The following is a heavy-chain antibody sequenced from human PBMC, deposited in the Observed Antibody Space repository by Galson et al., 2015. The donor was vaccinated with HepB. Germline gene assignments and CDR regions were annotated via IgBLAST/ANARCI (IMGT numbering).Heavy chain of an antibody. J-gene: IGHJ6*02. CDR1: GFTFSSCG. V-gene: IGHV3-33*06. D-gene: IGHD6-13*01. CDR2: IWYDGSNK. Sequence: SLRLSCAASGFTFSSCGMHWVRQAPGKGLEWVAVIWYDGSNKYYADSVKGRFTISRDNSKNTLYLQMNSLRAEDTAVYYCAKPPGGQQPEYYYYGMDVWGQGTTVTVSS. CDR3: AKPPGGQQPEYYYYGMDV.